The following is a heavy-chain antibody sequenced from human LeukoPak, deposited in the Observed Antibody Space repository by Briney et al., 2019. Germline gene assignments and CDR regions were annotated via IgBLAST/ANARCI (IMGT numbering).Heavy chain of an antibody. CDR3: ARDRYDFGAARVDY. CDR2: ISDGGGGT. Sequence: GGSLRLSCAASGFTFSSYGMSWVRQAPGKGLEWVSTISDGGGGTYYADSVKGRFSISRDNSKNTLYLQMNSLRAEDTAVYYCARDRYDFGAARVDYWGQGTLVTVSS. J-gene: IGHJ4*02. CDR1: GFTFSSYG. D-gene: IGHD4-17*01. V-gene: IGHV3-23*01.